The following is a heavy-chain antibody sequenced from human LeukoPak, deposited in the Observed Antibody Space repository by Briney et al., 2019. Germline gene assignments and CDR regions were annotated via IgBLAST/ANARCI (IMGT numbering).Heavy chain of an antibody. D-gene: IGHD3-22*01. CDR2: IYDSIRA. CDR1: GGSISSGGYY. CDR3: ARESSGSRSTVDY. V-gene: IGHV4-31*03. Sequence: PSQTLSLTCSVSGGSISSGGYYWTWVRQHPGKGLEWIGYIYDSIRAYYAPSLKGRVTISADTSKNQFSLKLTSVTAADTAVYYCARESSGSRSTVDYWGQGTLVTVSS. J-gene: IGHJ4*02.